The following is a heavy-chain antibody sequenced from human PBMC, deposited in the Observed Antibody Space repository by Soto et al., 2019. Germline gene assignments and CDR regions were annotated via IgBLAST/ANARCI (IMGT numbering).Heavy chain of an antibody. D-gene: IGHD3-9*01. V-gene: IGHV4-31*03. J-gene: IGHJ2*01. CDR1: GGSISSGGYY. CDR3: ARGTDTWFFDL. CDR2: IHESGSM. Sequence: QVQLQESGPGLVKPSQTLSLTCTVSGGSISSGGYYWSWIRQHPGKGLEWFGYIHESGSMYYNAALKSRVTISIDTSKNQFSLKLTSVTAADTAVYYCARGTDTWFFDLWGRGTLVTVSS.